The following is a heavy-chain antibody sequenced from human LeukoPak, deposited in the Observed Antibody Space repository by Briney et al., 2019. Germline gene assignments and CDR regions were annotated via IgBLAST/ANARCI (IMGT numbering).Heavy chain of an antibody. Sequence: PSETLSLTCIVSGGSISSSSYYWGWIRQPPGKGLEWIGSIYYSGSTYYNPSLKSRVTISVDTSKNQFSLKLSSVTAAGTAVYYCARRGIAVAGPFDYWGQGTLVTVSS. J-gene: IGHJ4*02. D-gene: IGHD6-19*01. CDR1: GGSISSSSYY. CDR3: ARRGIAVAGPFDY. CDR2: IYYSGST. V-gene: IGHV4-39*01.